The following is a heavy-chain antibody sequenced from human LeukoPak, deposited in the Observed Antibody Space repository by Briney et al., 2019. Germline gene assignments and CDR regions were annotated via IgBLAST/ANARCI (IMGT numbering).Heavy chain of an antibody. CDR1: GFTFNIYA. V-gene: IGHV3-64D*06. CDR2: ISTDGGGT. D-gene: IGHD2-21*01. J-gene: IGHJ4*02. CDR3: VKYHNSCYSV. Sequence: GGSLRLSCSASGFTFNIYAMHWVRQAPGKGLEYVSAISTDGGGTYYADSVKGRFTISRDNSKNMLYLQMSSLRTEDTAVYYCVKYHNSCYSVWGQGTLVAVSS.